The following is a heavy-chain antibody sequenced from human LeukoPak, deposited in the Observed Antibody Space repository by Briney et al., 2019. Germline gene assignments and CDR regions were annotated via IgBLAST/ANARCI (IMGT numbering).Heavy chain of an antibody. CDR1: GYTFTVYY. Sequence: GGSVKVSCTASGYTFTVYYIHWVRQAPGQGLEWMGRINPNNGGTNYAQKFQGRVTMTRDMSMSTAYMELSRLRSVDTAVYYCAGEDNSSGYRPFDIWGQGTMVTVPS. D-gene: IGHD3-22*01. CDR3: AGEDNSSGYRPFDI. CDR2: INPNNGGT. V-gene: IGHV1-2*06. J-gene: IGHJ3*02.